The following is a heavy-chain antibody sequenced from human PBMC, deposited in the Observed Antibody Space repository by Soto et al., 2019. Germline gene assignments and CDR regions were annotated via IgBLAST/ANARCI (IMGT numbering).Heavy chain of an antibody. CDR1: GGSVTSDEDY. V-gene: IGHV4-30-4*01. Sequence: PSETLSLTCTVSGGSVTSDEDYWTWIRQSPGKGLEWIGYISNSGSTGYNPSLKTRLSMSVDRSKNQFTLRLTSVTAADTAVDLCANESGSTYGYCDHWGQGTQVTVSS. CDR3: ANESGSTYGYCDH. D-gene: IGHD5-18*01. J-gene: IGHJ4*02. CDR2: ISNSGST.